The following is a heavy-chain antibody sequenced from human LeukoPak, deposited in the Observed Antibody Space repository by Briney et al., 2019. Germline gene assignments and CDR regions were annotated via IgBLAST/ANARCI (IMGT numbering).Heavy chain of an antibody. D-gene: IGHD3-10*01. J-gene: IGHJ4*02. V-gene: IGHV4-39*01. CDR3: ARHPGGWGNYYGYLDY. CDR1: VGSMTRDNYH. Sequence: SETLSLTCTASVGSMTRDNYHWGWIRQSPGKGLEWIGSIYYSGSTYYNTSLKSRVTLFVDTSKNQFSLKLSSVTAADTAVYYCARHPGGWGNYYGYLDYWGQGTLVTVSS. CDR2: IYYSGST.